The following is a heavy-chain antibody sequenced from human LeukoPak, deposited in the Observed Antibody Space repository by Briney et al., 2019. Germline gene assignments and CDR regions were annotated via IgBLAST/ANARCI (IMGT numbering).Heavy chain of an antibody. Sequence: PGGSLRLSCAASGFTLSPYTTAWVRQAPGKGLEWVSTISGSDGSTYYADSVKGRFTISRDNSKNTLYLQMNSLRVEDTAIYYCAKGRGYCTGGSCYSDYWGQGTLVTVSS. CDR2: ISGSDGST. J-gene: IGHJ4*02. V-gene: IGHV3-23*01. D-gene: IGHD2-15*01. CDR1: GFTLSPYT. CDR3: AKGRGYCTGGSCYSDY.